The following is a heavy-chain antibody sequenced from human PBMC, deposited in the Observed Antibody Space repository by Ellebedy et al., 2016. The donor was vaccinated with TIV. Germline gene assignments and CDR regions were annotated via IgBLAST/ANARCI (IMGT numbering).Heavy chain of an antibody. V-gene: IGHV1-69*04. D-gene: IGHD3-16*01. Sequence: AASVKVSCKASGGSFSNYAISWVRQAPGQGLEWMGRIMPILGLASYAQNFQGRVTITEDKSTSTAYMELSSLRSEDAALYYCATDGGSAEVERRETLSYWGLGTLVTVSS. CDR2: IMPILGLA. J-gene: IGHJ4*02. CDR1: GGSFSNYA. CDR3: ATDGGSAEVERRETLSY.